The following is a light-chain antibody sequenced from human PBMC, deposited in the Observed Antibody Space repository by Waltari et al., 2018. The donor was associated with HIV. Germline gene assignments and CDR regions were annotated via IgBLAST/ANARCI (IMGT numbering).Light chain of an antibody. CDR1: QSVRTK. V-gene: IGKV3-15*01. CDR2: GAS. Sequence: VMTQSPATLSVSQGDRTTLSCRASQSVRTKLAWYQQKPCQPPRLLIYGASTRATGIAARFSGSGSVTEFTLTINSLQSEDYAVYYCQQYDYWPPWTFGQGTKVVMK. CDR3: QQYDYWPPWT. J-gene: IGKJ1*01.